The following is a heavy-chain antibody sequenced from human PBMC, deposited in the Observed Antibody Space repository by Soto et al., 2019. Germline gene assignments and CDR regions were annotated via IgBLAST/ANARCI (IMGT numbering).Heavy chain of an antibody. CDR3: ARDVTDYGDYLVYYYYGMDV. V-gene: IGHV3-74*01. CDR1: GFSLSDHC. D-gene: IGHD4-17*01. Sequence: PGGSLRLSCAASGFSLSDHCLHWVRQAPGKGLVWLSRLCHDGTIAIYSDSVKGRFTISRDNSKNTLYLQMNSLRAEDTAVYYCARDVTDYGDYLVYYYYGMDVWGQGTTVTVSS. CDR2: LCHDGTIA. J-gene: IGHJ6*02.